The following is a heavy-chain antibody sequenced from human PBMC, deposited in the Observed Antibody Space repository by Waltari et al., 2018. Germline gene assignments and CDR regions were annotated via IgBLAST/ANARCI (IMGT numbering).Heavy chain of an antibody. V-gene: IGHV3-23*01. CDR1: GLPSGTLG. D-gene: IGHD3-10*01. J-gene: IGHJ4*02. Sequence: EVPLLESGGGMAAPGGSLRLPCAAYGLPSGTLGMSWVRPAPGKGLEWVSTIVSSGDVTFYADSLKGRFTISRDNSRNMLYLHLNSLRADDTAVYFCTSRRSYHFYKWGQGTLVTVSP. CDR2: IVSSGDVT. CDR3: TSRRSYHFYK.